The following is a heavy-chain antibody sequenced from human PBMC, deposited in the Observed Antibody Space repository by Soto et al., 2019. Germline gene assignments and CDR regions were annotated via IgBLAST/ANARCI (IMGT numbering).Heavy chain of an antibody. V-gene: IGHV1-8*01. J-gene: IGHJ5*02. CDR3: ARARAAGTGGFDP. D-gene: IGHD6-13*01. CDR2: MNPNSGNT. CDR1: GYTFTSYD. Sequence: QVQLVQSGAEVKKPGASVKVSCKASGYTFTSYDINWVRQATGQGLEWMGWMNPNSGNTGYAQKFQGSVTMTRTTSMRTAYMELSSPRSEATAVYYCARARAAGTGGFDPSGQGTLVTVSS.